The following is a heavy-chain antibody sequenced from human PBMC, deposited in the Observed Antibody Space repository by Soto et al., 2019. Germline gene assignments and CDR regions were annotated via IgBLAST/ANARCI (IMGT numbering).Heavy chain of an antibody. D-gene: IGHD2-15*01. Sequence: ASVKVSCKASGYTFTSYAMHWVRQAPGQRLEWMGWINAGNGNTKYSQRFQGRVTITRDTSASTAYMELSSLRSEDTAVYYCARDPSFTGMDVWGQGTTVTVSS. J-gene: IGHJ6*02. CDR3: ARDPSFTGMDV. CDR1: GYTFTSYA. V-gene: IGHV1-3*01. CDR2: INAGNGNT.